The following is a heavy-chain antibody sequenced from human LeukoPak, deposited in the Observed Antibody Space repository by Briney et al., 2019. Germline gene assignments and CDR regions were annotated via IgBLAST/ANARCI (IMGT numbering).Heavy chain of an antibody. CDR1: GGSISSYY. D-gene: IGHD3-22*01. J-gene: IGHJ4*02. CDR2: IYYSGST. Sequence: SETLSLTCTVSGGSISSYYWSWIRQPPGKGLEWIGYIYYSGSTNYNPSLKSRVTISVDTSKNQFSLKLSSVTAADTAVYYCARRGGYKNRYFDYWGQGTLVTVSS. CDR3: ARRGGYKNRYFDY. V-gene: IGHV4-59*08.